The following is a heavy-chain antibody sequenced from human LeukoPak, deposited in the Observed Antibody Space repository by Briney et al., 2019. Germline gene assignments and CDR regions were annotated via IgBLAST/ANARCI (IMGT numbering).Heavy chain of an antibody. CDR3: TSIALDGSGFDY. D-gene: IGHD2-8*01. CDR1: GFIFSDYV. CDR2: IRSRANGYAT. Sequence: AGGSLRLSCAASGFIFSDYVIHWVRPASGKGLEWVGRIRSRANGYATVYGASVKGRFTISRDDSKDTAYLQMSSLKTDDTAVYYCTSIALDGSGFDYWGQGTLVTVSS. V-gene: IGHV3-73*01. J-gene: IGHJ4*02.